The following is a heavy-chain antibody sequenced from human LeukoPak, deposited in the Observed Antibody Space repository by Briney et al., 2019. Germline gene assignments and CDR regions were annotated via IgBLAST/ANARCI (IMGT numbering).Heavy chain of an antibody. CDR1: GGSISSGSYY. CDR3: ARGPYSYDSSGAFDI. CDR2: IYTSGST. V-gene: IGHV4-61*02. Sequence: SQPLSLTCTVSGGSISSGSYYWSWIRQPAGKGLEWIGRIYTSGSTNYNPSLKSRVTISVDTSKNQLSLKLSSVTAADTAVYFCARGPYSYDSSGAFDIWGQGTMVTVSS. J-gene: IGHJ3*02. D-gene: IGHD3-22*01.